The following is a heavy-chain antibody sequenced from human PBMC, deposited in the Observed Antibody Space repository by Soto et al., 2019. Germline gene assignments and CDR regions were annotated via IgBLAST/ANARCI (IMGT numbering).Heavy chain of an antibody. CDR1: GFTFSSYG. Sequence: GGSLRLSCAASGFTFSSYGMHWVRQAPGKGLEWVAVIWYNGSNKYYADSVKGRFTISRDNSKNTLYLQMNSLRAEDTAVYYCARDLRGIAGPKYYYGMDVWGQGTTVTVSS. J-gene: IGHJ6*02. CDR2: IWYNGSNK. V-gene: IGHV3-33*01. CDR3: ARDLRGIAGPKYYYGMDV. D-gene: IGHD1-26*01.